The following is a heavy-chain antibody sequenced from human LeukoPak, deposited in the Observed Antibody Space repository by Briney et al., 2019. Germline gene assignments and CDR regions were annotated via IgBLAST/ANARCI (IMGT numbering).Heavy chain of an antibody. Sequence: GRSLRLSCAPSGFSFSRHGMHWVRQAPGKGLEWVAIISNDGSRKYYAHSVAGRFTISRDNSKNTLYLQMDSLRAEDTAVYYCARDRAWNYFDYWGLGTLVTVSS. CDR3: ARDRAWNYFDY. J-gene: IGHJ4*02. D-gene: IGHD3-3*01. V-gene: IGHV3-30*03. CDR1: GFSFSRHG. CDR2: ISNDGSRK.